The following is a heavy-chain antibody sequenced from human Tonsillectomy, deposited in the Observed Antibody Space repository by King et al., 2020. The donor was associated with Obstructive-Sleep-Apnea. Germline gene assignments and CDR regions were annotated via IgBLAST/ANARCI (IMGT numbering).Heavy chain of an antibody. CDR3: ARDRYGDYDHYYSYYGMDV. CDR2: IYHSGST. V-gene: IGHV4-38-2*02. Sequence: QLQESGPGLVKPSETLSLTCTVSGYSISSGYYWGWIRQPPGKGLEWIGSIYHSGSTYYNPSLKSRVTISVDTSKNQFSLKLSSVTAADTAVYYCARDRYGDYDHYYSYYGMDVWGQGPTVTVSS. D-gene: IGHD4-17*01. J-gene: IGHJ6*02. CDR1: GYSISSGYY.